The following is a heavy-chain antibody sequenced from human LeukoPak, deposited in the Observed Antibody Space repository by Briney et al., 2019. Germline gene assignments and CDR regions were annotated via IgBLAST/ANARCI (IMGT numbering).Heavy chain of an antibody. V-gene: IGHV4-30-2*01. CDR2: IYHSGST. CDR1: GGSISSGGYS. Sequence: PSQTLSLTCAVSGGSISSGGYSWSWIRQPPGKGLEWIGYIYHSGSTYYNPSLKSRVTISVDRSKNQFSLKLSSVTAADTAVYYCARGADGSGSLFDYWGQGTLVTVSS. J-gene: IGHJ4*02. D-gene: IGHD3-10*01. CDR3: ARGADGSGSLFDY.